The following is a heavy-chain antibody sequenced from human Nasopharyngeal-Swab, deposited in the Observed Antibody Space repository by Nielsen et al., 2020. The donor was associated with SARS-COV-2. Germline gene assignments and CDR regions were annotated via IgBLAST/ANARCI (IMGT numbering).Heavy chain of an antibody. CDR3: ARRTRYSNYAYYYMDV. J-gene: IGHJ6*03. D-gene: IGHD4-11*01. CDR1: GYSISSGYY. Sequence: GSLRLSCAVSGYSISSGYYWGWIRQPPGKGLEWIGSIYHSGSTYYNPSLKNRVTISVDTSKNQFSLKLSSVTAADTAVYYCARRTRYSNYAYYYMDVWGKGTTVTVSS. CDR2: IYHSGST. V-gene: IGHV4-38-2*01.